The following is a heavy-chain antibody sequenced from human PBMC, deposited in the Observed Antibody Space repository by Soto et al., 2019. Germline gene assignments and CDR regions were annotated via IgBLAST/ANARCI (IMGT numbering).Heavy chain of an antibody. Sequence: PSEDPSLTCAVSGGSSSSSNWWSWVRQPPGKGLEWIGEIYHSGSTNYNPSLKSRVTISVDKSKNQFSLKLSSVTAADTAVYYCARDLGYCSGGSCYSGANWFDPWGQGTLVTVSS. D-gene: IGHD2-15*01. V-gene: IGHV4-4*02. J-gene: IGHJ5*02. CDR3: ARDLGYCSGGSCYSGANWFDP. CDR2: IYHSGST. CDR1: GGSSSSSNW.